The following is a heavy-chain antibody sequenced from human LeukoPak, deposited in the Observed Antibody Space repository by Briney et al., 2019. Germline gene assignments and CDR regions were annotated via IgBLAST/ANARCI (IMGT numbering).Heavy chain of an antibody. Sequence: GGSLRLSCAASGFTFSSYAMSWVRQAPGKGLEWVSAISGSGGSTYYADSVKGRFTFSRDNSKNTLYLQMNSLRAEDTAVYYCAKGSLRYFDWWDYWGQGTLVTVSS. CDR2: ISGSGGST. CDR3: AKGSLRYFDWWDY. D-gene: IGHD3-9*01. J-gene: IGHJ4*02. CDR1: GFTFSSYA. V-gene: IGHV3-23*01.